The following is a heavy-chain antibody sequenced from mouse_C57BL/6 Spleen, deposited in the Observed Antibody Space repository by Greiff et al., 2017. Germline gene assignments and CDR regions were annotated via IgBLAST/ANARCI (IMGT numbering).Heavy chain of an antibody. CDR3: ARKVYDGYYAWFAY. CDR1: GFNIKDYY. V-gene: IGHV14-2*01. J-gene: IGHJ3*01. CDR2: IDPEDGET. Sequence: EVKVEESGAELVKPGASVKLSCTASGFNIKDYYMHWVKQRTEQGLEWIGRIDPEDGETKYAPKFQGKATITADTSSNTAYLQLSSLTSEDTAVYYCARKVYDGYYAWFAYWGQGTLVTVSA. D-gene: IGHD2-3*01.